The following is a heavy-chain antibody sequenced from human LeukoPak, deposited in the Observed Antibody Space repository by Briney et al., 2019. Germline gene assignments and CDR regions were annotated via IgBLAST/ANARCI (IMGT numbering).Heavy chain of an antibody. V-gene: IGHV3-7*03. CDR1: GFIFSNYW. J-gene: IGHJ4*01. Sequence: GGSLRLSCAASGFIFSNYWMAWVRQAPGKGLEWVANIKEDGSDKNYAVSMKGRFTISRDNAKNSLYLQMNSLRAEDTALYYCASRSDSSAYYNHFNYWGQGTLVTVSS. D-gene: IGHD3-22*01. CDR3: ASRSDSSAYYNHFNY. CDR2: IKEDGSDK.